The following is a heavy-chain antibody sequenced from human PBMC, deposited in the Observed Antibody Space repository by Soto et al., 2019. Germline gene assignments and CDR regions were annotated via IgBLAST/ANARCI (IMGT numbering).Heavy chain of an antibody. J-gene: IGHJ6*02. CDR1: GGSISSSNW. D-gene: IGHD6-13*01. CDR3: ARCIAAAGTSYYYYYYGMDV. V-gene: IGHV4-4*02. CDR2: IYHSGST. Sequence: SDTLSLTCDVSGGSISSSNWWSWVRQPPGKGLDWIGEIYHSGSTNYNPSLKSRVTISVDKSKNQFSLKLSSVTAADTAVYYCARCIAAAGTSYYYYYYGMDVWGQGTTVTVSS.